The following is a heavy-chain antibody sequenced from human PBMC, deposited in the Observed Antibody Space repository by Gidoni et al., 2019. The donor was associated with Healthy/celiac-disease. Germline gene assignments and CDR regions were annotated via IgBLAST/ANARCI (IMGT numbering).Heavy chain of an antibody. Sequence: SGFTFSSYWMSWVRQAPGKGLEWVANIKQDGSEKYYVDSVKGRFTISRDNVKNSLYLQMNSLRAEDTAVYYCARDYEYYYDSSGYSPSSYGMDVWGQGTTVTVSS. CDR2: IKQDGSEK. D-gene: IGHD3-22*01. J-gene: IGHJ6*02. CDR1: GFTFSSYW. CDR3: ARDYEYYYDSSGYSPSSYGMDV. V-gene: IGHV3-7*01.